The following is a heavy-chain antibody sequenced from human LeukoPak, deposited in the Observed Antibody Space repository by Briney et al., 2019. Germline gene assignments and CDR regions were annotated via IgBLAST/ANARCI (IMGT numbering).Heavy chain of an antibody. Sequence: ASVKVSCEVSGYTLTELSMHWVRQAPGKGLEWMGGFDPEDGETIYAQKFQGRVTMTEDTSTDTAYMELSSLRSEDTAVYYRATGHYYDSSGIKFDYWGQGTLVTVSS. J-gene: IGHJ4*02. D-gene: IGHD3-22*01. CDR1: GYTLTELS. CDR2: FDPEDGET. CDR3: ATGHYYDSSGIKFDY. V-gene: IGHV1-24*01.